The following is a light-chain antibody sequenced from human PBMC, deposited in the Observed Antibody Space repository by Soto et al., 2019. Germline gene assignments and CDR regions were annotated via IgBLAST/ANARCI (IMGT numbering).Light chain of an antibody. CDR3: QQYDTYPLT. CDR2: DAS. Sequence: DIQVAQSPSTLAASVGDRVTITCRASQNIDSWLAWYQHQPGKAAKVLIYDASSLETGVPSRFTGSGSGTEFSLTISSLRPDDFATYYCQQYDTYPLTFGQGTKVDIK. CDR1: QNIDSW. V-gene: IGKV1-5*01. J-gene: IGKJ1*01.